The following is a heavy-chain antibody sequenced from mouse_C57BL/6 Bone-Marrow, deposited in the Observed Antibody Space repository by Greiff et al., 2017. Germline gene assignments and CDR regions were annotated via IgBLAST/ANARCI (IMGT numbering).Heavy chain of an antibody. CDR3: ARKGGGIYYDYDWFAY. V-gene: IGHV2-2*01. CDR2: IWSGGST. J-gene: IGHJ3*01. D-gene: IGHD2-4*01. CDR1: GFSLTSYG. Sequence: QVQLQQSGPGLVQPSQSLSITCTVSGFSLTSYGVHWVRQSPGKGLEWLGVIWSGGSTDYNAAFISRLSISKDNSKSQVFFKMNSLQADDTAIYYCARKGGGIYYDYDWFAYWGQGTLVTVSA.